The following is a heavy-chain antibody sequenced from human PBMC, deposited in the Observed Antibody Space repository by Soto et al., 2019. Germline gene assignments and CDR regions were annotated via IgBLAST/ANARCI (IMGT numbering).Heavy chain of an antibody. J-gene: IGHJ5*02. Sequence: QITLKESGPPLVKPTQTLTLTCTFSGFSLSTSGVGVGWIRQPPGKALEWLALIYWDDDKRYSPSLKSRLTITKETSKNQVVLTMTNMDPVDTATYYCAHAPYSSSWDWFDPWGQGTLVTVSS. D-gene: IGHD6-13*01. CDR3: AHAPYSSSWDWFDP. V-gene: IGHV2-5*02. CDR2: IYWDDDK. CDR1: GFSLSTSGVG.